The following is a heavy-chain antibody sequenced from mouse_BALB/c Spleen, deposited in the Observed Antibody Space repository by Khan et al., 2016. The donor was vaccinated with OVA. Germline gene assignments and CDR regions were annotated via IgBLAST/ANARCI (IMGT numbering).Heavy chain of an antibody. V-gene: IGHV1S135*01. Sequence: LKQSGPELMKPGASVKISCKASGNSFTSYYIHWVKQSHGKSLEWIGYIDPFNGSTNYNQKFKGKATLTVDKSSSTAYMHLSSLTSEDSAVYYCARHGSSSWFAYWGQGTLVTVSA. CDR1: GNSFTSYY. D-gene: IGHD1-1*01. CDR2: IDPFNGST. CDR3: ARHGSSSWFAY. J-gene: IGHJ3*01.